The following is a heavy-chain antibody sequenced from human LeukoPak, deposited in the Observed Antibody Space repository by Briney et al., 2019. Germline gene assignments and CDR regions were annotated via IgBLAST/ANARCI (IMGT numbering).Heavy chain of an antibody. D-gene: IGHD2-8*01. CDR2: IYYTGST. V-gene: IGHV4-61*05. J-gene: IGHJ5*02. CDR1: GGSISGSSYY. CDR3: ARKTNDWFDP. Sequence: SETLSLTCTVSGGSISGSSYYWGWIRQSPGKGLEWIGYIYYTGSTNYNPSLRSRVTISVDTSKNQFSLKLSSVNAADTAVYYCARKTNDWFDPWGQGTLVTVSS.